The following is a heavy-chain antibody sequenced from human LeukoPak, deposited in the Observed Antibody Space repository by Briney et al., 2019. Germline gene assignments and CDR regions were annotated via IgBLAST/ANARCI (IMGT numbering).Heavy chain of an antibody. CDR2: IYYSGST. D-gene: IGHD3-22*01. CDR1: GGSISSGGYY. V-gene: IGHV4-31*03. CDR3: ATTNPGRDYYDSGGYYYY. Sequence: PSQTLSLTCTVSGGSISSGGYYWSWIRQHPGKGLEWIGYIYYSGSTYYNPSLKSRVTISVDTSKNQFSLKLSSVTAADTAVYYCATTNPGRDYYDSGGYYYYWGQGTLVTVSS. J-gene: IGHJ4*02.